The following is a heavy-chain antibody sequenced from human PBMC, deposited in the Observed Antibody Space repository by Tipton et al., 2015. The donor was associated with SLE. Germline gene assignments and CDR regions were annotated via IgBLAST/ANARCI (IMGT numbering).Heavy chain of an antibody. CDR3: ASGGGLFHAFDI. J-gene: IGHJ3*02. CDR2: VYSGGST. CDR1: GFTFSSYG. Sequence: SLRLSCAASGFTFSSYGMHWVRQAPGKGLEWVSVVYSGGSTYYADSVKGRFTISRDNSKNSLYLQMNSLRAEDTAVYYCASGGGLFHAFDIWGQGTMVTVSS. D-gene: IGHD3-10*01. V-gene: IGHV3-NL1*01.